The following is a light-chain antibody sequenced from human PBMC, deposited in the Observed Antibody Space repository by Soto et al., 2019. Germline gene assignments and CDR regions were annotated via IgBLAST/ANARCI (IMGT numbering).Light chain of an antibody. CDR1: SSDVGGYNY. CDR2: EVR. Sequence: QSALTQPASVSGSPGQSITISCTGTSSDVGGYNYVSWYQQHPAKAPKLMIFEVRNRPSGVSYRFSGSRSGNTAYLTISGLQAEDEADYYCSSYASSTTVVFGGGTKLTAL. V-gene: IGLV2-14*01. CDR3: SSYASSTTVV. J-gene: IGLJ2*01.